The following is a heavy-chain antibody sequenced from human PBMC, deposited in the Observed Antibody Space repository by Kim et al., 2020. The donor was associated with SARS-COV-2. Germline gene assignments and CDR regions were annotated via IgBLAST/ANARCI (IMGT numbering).Heavy chain of an antibody. V-gene: IGHV4-4*02. CDR2: IYHSGST. CDR1: GGSISSSNW. Sequence: SETLSLTCAVSGGSISSSNWWSWVRQPPGKGLEWIGEIYHSGSTNYNPSLKSRVTISVDKSKNQFSLKLSSVTAADTAVYYCARDENYGSGSYDYWGQGTLVTVSS. J-gene: IGHJ4*02. CDR3: ARDENYGSGSYDY. D-gene: IGHD3-10*01.